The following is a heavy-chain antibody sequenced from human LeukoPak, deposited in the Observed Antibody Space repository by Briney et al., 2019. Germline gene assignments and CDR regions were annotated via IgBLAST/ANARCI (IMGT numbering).Heavy chain of an antibody. Sequence: GASVKVSCKASGGTFSSYAISWVRQAPGQGLEWMGGIIPIFGTANYAQKFQGRVTITADESTSTAYMELSSLRSEDTAVYYCARGTVTPSGYYYYMDVWGKGTTVTVSS. V-gene: IGHV1-69*13. D-gene: IGHD4-17*01. J-gene: IGHJ6*03. CDR3: ARGTVTPSGYYYYMDV. CDR2: IIPIFGTA. CDR1: GGTFSSYA.